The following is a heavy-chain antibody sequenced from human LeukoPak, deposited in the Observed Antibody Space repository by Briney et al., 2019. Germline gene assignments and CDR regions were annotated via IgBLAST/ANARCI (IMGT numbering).Heavy chain of an antibody. D-gene: IGHD3-22*01. Sequence: SETLSLTCAVYGAALSEYYWSWIRQSPGKGLEWIGEVAHKGPTVYSPTLNRKYNPSIKSRVTMSVDPSKNQFSLKLTSVTVADTATYYCVRQGTNSGYYLLDYWGQGHLVIVSS. J-gene: IGHJ4*02. CDR3: VRQGTNSGYYLLDY. V-gene: IGHV4-34*01. CDR2: VAHKGPTVYSPTLNR. CDR1: GAALSEYY.